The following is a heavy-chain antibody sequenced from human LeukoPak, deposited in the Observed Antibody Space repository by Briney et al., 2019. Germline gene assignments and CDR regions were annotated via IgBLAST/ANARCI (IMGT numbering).Heavy chain of an antibody. CDR3: ARQDFGSGIVPGY. D-gene: IGHD3-10*01. Sequence: SETLSLTCTVSGGSISSSSYYWGWIRQPPGKGLEWIATVYYTGSTYYNPSLKSRVTISIDTSKSQFSLKLRSVTAADMAVYYCARQDFGSGIVPGYWGQGTLVTVSS. V-gene: IGHV4-39*01. CDR2: VYYTGST. CDR1: GGSISSSSYY. J-gene: IGHJ4*02.